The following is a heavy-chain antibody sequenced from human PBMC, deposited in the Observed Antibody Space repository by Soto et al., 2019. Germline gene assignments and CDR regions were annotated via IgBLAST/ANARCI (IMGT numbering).Heavy chain of an antibody. V-gene: IGHV5-10-1*01. D-gene: IGHD5-12*01. CDR2: IDPSDSYT. CDR3: ARLAMATRRGYYGMDV. CDR1: GYSFTSYW. Sequence: EVQLVQSGAEVKKPGESLRISCKGSGYSFTSYWISWVRQMPGKGLEWMGRIDPSDSYTNYSPSFQGHVTISADKSISTAYLLWSSLKASDTAMYYCARLAMATRRGYYGMDVWGQGTTVTVSS. J-gene: IGHJ6*02.